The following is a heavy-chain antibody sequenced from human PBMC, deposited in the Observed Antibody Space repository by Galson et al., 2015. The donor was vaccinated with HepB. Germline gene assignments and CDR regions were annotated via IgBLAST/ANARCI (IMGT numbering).Heavy chain of an antibody. J-gene: IGHJ3*02. Sequence: SLRLSCAASGFTFSSYAMSWVRQAPGKGLEWVSAISGSGGSTYYADSVKGRFTISRDNSKNTLYLQMNSLRAEDTAVYYCAKDFVFGGSYKEDAFDIWGQGTMVTVSS. V-gene: IGHV3-23*01. CDR2: ISGSGGST. CDR1: GFTFSSYA. D-gene: IGHD1-26*01. CDR3: AKDFVFGGSYKEDAFDI.